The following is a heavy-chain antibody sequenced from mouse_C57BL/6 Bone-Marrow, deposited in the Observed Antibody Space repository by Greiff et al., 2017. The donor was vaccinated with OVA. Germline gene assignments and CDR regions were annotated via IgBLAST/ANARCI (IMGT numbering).Heavy chain of an antibody. D-gene: IGHD2-10*01. V-gene: IGHV10-1*01. CDR1: GFSFNTYA. CDR2: IRSKSNNYAT. Sequence: EVKLVESGGGLVQPKGSLKLSCAASGFSFNTYAMNWVRQAPGKGLEWVARIRSKSNNYATYYADSVKDRFTISRDDSESMLYLQMNNLKTEDTAMYYCVRHGAYYGLYYAMDYWGQGTSVTVSS. CDR3: VRHGAYYGLYYAMDY. J-gene: IGHJ4*01.